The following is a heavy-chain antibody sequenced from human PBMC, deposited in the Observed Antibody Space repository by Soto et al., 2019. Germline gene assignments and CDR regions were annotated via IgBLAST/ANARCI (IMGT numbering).Heavy chain of an antibody. J-gene: IGHJ4*02. CDR2: INHSGST. CDR1: GGSFSGYY. D-gene: IGHD3-22*01. Sequence: SETLSLTCAVYGGSFSGYYWSWIRQPPGKGLEWIGEINHSGSTNYNPSLKSRVTISVDTSKNQFSLKLSPVTAADTAVYYCARGYYLFDYWGQGTLVTVSS. CDR3: ARGYYLFDY. V-gene: IGHV4-34*01.